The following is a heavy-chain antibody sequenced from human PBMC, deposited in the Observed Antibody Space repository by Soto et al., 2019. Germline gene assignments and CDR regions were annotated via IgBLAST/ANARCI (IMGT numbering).Heavy chain of an antibody. D-gene: IGHD2-2*01. CDR3: VRLFCSGTSCRFNWFDP. CDR1: GYIFTNYW. CDR2: VNPDDSTT. V-gene: IGHV5-51*01. Sequence: GESLKISCEGSGYIFTNYWIAWVRQMPGKGLEWMGIVNPDDSTTTYSQSFQGQVIISADKSVRSAYLQWSSLKDSDTATYYCVRLFCSGTSCRFNWFDPWGQGTLVTVSS. J-gene: IGHJ5*02.